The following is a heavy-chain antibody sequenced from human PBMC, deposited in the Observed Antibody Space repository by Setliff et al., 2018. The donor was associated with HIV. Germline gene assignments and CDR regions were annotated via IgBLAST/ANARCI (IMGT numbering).Heavy chain of an antibody. V-gene: IGHV4-4*07. CDR3: ARVFPPIRGAPFGTPPGAFDI. J-gene: IGHJ3*02. D-gene: IGHD2-15*01. CDR2: IYPSGGT. Sequence: TSETLSLTCSVFGDSMSPYYWSWIRQSASKVLEWIGRIYPSGGTIYNPSLRSRVTLSVDTSQNQFSLRLTSVTAADTAIYYCARVFPPIRGAPFGTPPGAFDIWGQGTMVTVSS. CDR1: GDSMSPYY.